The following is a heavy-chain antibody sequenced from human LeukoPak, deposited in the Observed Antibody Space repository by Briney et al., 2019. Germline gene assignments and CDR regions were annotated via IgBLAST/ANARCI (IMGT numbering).Heavy chain of an antibody. Sequence: GGSLRLSCAASGFTFSTYPMHWVRQAPGKGLEWVAVISYDGSNKYYADSVKGRFTISRDNSKNTLYLQMNSLRPEDTAVYYCARPNPGSHWGYFHYLGQGNLVTGSS. CDR3: ARPNPGSHWGYFHY. V-gene: IGHV3-30*04. D-gene: IGHD7-27*01. CDR2: ISYDGSNK. CDR1: GFTFSTYP. J-gene: IGHJ4*02.